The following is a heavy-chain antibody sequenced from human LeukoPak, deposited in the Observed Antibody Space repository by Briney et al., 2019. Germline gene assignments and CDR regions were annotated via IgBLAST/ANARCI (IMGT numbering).Heavy chain of an antibody. V-gene: IGHV4-38-2*01. D-gene: IGHD6-13*01. CDR3: ARLYTGSWYFGY. Sequence: PSETLSLTCAVSGYSISSGYYWGWIRQPPGKGLEWIGNLYHSGSTYYNPSLKSRVTISVDTSKNQFSLKLSSVTAADTAVYYCARLYTGSWYFGYWDQGTLVTVSS. J-gene: IGHJ4*02. CDR2: LYHSGST. CDR1: GYSISSGYY.